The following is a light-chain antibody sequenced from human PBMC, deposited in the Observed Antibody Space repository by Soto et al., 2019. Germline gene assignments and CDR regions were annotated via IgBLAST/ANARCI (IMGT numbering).Light chain of an antibody. CDR1: NIGSKS. J-gene: IGLJ1*01. V-gene: IGLV3-21*02. Sequence: SYELTQPPSVSVAPGQTARITCGGNNIGSKSLHWYQQKPGQAPVLVVDDDSDRPSGIPDRFSGPNSGNTATLTISRVEAGDEADYFCHVGDSSSEHVFGNGTKVTVL. CDR3: HVGDSSSEHV. CDR2: DDS.